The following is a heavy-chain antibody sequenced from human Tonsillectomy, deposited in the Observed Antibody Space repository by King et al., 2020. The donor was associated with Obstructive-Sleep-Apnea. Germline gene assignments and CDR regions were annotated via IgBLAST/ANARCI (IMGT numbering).Heavy chain of an antibody. CDR3: SRGRGGFWSGYFDYFDY. CDR2: ISSSRSTI. V-gene: IGHV3-48*04. Sequence: QLVQSGGGVVQPGGSLRLSCAASGFTFSSDSMNWVRQDPGKGLEGVSYISSSRSTIYYADSVKGRFTISRDNAKNSQYLQRNSLRAEDTAVYYWSRGRGGFWSGYFDYFDYWGQGTLVTVSS. D-gene: IGHD3-3*01. CDR1: GFTFSSDS. J-gene: IGHJ4*02.